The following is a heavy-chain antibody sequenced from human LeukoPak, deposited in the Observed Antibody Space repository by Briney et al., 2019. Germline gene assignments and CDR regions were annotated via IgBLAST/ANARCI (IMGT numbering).Heavy chain of an antibody. CDR3: ARGLRPDSSGTFDY. D-gene: IGHD3-22*01. V-gene: IGHV1-8*01. CDR1: GYTFTCYD. J-gene: IGHJ4*02. CDR2: MNPNSGNT. Sequence: GASVKVSCKASGYTFTCYDIHWVRQATGQGLEGMGWMNPNSGNTGYAQKFQGRVTMTRNTSISTAYMELSRLRSEGTAVYYCARGLRPDSSGTFDYWGQGTLVTVSS.